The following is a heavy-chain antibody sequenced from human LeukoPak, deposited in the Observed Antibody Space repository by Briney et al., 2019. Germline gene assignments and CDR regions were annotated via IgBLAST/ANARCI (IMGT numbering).Heavy chain of an antibody. CDR1: GGSISSSSYY. D-gene: IGHD3-16*02. CDR3: ARGHYGDVWGSYRPLAFDI. J-gene: IGHJ3*02. Sequence: PSETLSLTCTVSGGSISSSSYYWGWIRQPPGKGLEWIGSIYYSGSTYYNPSLKSRVTISVDTSKNHSSLNLNSVTAADTAVYYCARGHYGDVWGSYRPLAFDIWGQGTMVTVSS. V-gene: IGHV4-39*02. CDR2: IYYSGST.